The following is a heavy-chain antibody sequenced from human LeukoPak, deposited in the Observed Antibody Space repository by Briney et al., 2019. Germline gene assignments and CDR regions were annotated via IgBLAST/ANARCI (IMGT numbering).Heavy chain of an antibody. Sequence: ASVKVSCKASGYTLINYGISWVRQAPGEGLEWMGWISAYNGNTNYAQKLQGRVTMTTDTSTSTAYMELRSLRSDDTAVYYCARGGPLWFGELFDFWGQGTLVTVSS. D-gene: IGHD3-10*01. J-gene: IGHJ4*02. CDR3: ARGGPLWFGELFDF. CDR1: GYTLINYG. V-gene: IGHV1-18*01. CDR2: ISAYNGNT.